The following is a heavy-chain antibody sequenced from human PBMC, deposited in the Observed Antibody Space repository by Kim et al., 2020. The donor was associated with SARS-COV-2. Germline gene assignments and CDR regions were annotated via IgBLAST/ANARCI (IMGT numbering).Heavy chain of an antibody. V-gene: IGHV3-30-3*01. D-gene: IGHD6-25*01. CDR2: ITHDGNNK. CDR1: GFTFSDYT. J-gene: IGHJ4*02. CDR3: ARERQMNIDY. Sequence: GGSLRLSCAASGFTFSDYTMHWVRQAPGKGLERVALITHDGNNKFYADSVKGRFTISRDNSKNTVLLQMNSLRAGDTAVYYCARERQMNIDYWGQGILVTVSS.